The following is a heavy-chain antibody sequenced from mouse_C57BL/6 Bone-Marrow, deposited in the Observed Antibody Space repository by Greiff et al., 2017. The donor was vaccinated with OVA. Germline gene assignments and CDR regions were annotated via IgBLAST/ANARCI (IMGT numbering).Heavy chain of an antibody. V-gene: IGHV1-76*01. J-gene: IGHJ4*01. D-gene: IGHD1-1*01. CDR3: ARTYYGSSYAMDY. CDR2: IYPGSGNT. Sequence: QLQQSGAELVRPGASVKLSCKASGYTFTDYYINWVKQRPGQGLEWVARIYPGSGNTYYNEKFKGKATLTAEKSSSTAYMQLSSLTSEDSAVYFCARTYYGSSYAMDYWGQGTSVTVSS. CDR1: GYTFTDYY.